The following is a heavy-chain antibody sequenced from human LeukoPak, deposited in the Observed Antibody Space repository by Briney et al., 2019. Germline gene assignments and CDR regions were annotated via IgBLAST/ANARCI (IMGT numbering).Heavy chain of an antibody. V-gene: IGHV4-39*01. CDR1: GGSISSSSYY. CDR2: IYYSGST. J-gene: IGHJ4*02. CDR3: ARHSGSYYVVSY. D-gene: IGHD1-26*01. Sequence: PSETLSLTXTVSGGSISSSSYYWGWIRQPPGKGLEWIGSIYYSGSTYYNPSLKSRVTISVDTSKNQFSLKLSSVTAADTAVYYCARHSGSYYVVSYWGQGTLVTVSS.